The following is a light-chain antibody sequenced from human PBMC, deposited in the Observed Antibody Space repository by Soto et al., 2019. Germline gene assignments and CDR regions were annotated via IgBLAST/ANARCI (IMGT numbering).Light chain of an antibody. V-gene: IGLV2-14*01. Sequence: QSALTQPASVSGSPGQSITISCTGTSSDVGAYNYASWYQQYPGEAPKVIIYDVSHRPAGVSNRFSGSKSGNTASLTISGLQTQDEADYYCSSYTSATTNVFVTGTKLTVL. J-gene: IGLJ1*01. CDR2: DVS. CDR3: SSYTSATTNV. CDR1: SSDVGAYNY.